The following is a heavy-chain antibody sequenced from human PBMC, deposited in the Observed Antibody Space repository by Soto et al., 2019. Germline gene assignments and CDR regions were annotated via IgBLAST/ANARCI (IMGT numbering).Heavy chain of an antibody. D-gene: IGHD3-10*01. CDR1: GFTFSSYA. CDR3: AKASYGSVSYYTVINIGS. V-gene: IGHV3-23*01. CDR2: ISGSGGST. J-gene: IGHJ1*01. Sequence: GGSLRLSCAASGFTFSSYAMSWVRQAPGKGLEWVSAISGSGGSTYYADSVKGRFTISRDNSKNTLYLQMNSLRAEDTAVYYCAKASYGSVSYYTVINIGSWGQDALLTVSS.